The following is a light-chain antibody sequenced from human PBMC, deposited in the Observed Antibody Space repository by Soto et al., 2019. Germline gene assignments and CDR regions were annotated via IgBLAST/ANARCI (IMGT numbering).Light chain of an antibody. CDR3: QQYGSSPPIT. CDR2: GAS. V-gene: IGKV3-20*01. J-gene: IGKJ5*01. Sequence: EIVLTQSPGTLSLSPGERATLSCKASQSVSSSYLAWYRQKPGQAPRLLIHGASSRATGIPDRFSGSGSGTDFTPTISRLEPEDFAVYYCQQYGSSPPITFGQGTRLDIK. CDR1: QSVSSSY.